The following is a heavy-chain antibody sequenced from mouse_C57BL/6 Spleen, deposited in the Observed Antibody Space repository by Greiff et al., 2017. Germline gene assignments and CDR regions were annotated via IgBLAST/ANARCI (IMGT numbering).Heavy chain of an antibody. V-gene: IGHV1-52*01. J-gene: IGHJ3*01. CDR2: IDPSDSDT. CDR1: GYTFTSYW. Sequence: VQLQQPGAELVRPGSSVKLSCKASGYTFTSYWMHWVKQRPIQGLEWIGNIDPSDSDTHYNQKFKDKATLTVDKSSSTAYMQLSSLTSEDSAVYYCARKDDYESFAYWGQGTLVTVSA. CDR3: ARKDDYESFAY. D-gene: IGHD2-4*01.